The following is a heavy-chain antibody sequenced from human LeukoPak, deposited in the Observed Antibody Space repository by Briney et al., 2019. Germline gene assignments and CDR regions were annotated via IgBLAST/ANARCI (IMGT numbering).Heavy chain of an antibody. CDR2: ISGHSTYV. Sequence: PGGSLRLSCEASGFSFSTHTMNWVRQAPGKGLEWVSSISGHSTYVHYADSVRGRFTISRDNAKNSLYLQVNSLRAGDTAIYYCARDGEDAECELIPLDNWGQGTLVTVSS. D-gene: IGHD3-10*01. J-gene: IGHJ4*02. V-gene: IGHV3-21*01. CDR3: ARDGEDAECELIPLDN. CDR1: GFSFSTHT.